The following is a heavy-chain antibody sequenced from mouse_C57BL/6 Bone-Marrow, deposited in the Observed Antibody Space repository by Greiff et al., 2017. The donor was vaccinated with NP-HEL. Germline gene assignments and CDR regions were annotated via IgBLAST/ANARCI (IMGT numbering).Heavy chain of an antibody. CDR3: ARWPLDYDEAY. J-gene: IGHJ3*01. D-gene: IGHD2-4*01. Sequence: VQLVESGAELARPGASVKLSCKASGYTFTSYGISWVKQRTGQGLEWIGEIYPRSGNTYYNEKFKGKATLTADKSSSTAYMELRSLTSEDSAVYFCARWPLDYDEAYWGQGTLVTVSA. CDR2: IYPRSGNT. V-gene: IGHV1-81*01. CDR1: GYTFTSYG.